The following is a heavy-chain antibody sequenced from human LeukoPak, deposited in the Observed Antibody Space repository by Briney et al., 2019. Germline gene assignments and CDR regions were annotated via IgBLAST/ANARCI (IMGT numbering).Heavy chain of an antibody. V-gene: IGHV3-23*01. Sequence: GGSLRLSCKASGFNFGNFGMHWVRQAPGKGLEWVSAISGSGGSTYYADSVKGRFTISRDNSKNTLYLQMNSLRAEDTAVYYCAIFLGIQLEGYFDYWGQGTLVTVSS. CDR1: GFNFGNFG. D-gene: IGHD5-18*01. CDR2: ISGSGGST. CDR3: AIFLGIQLEGYFDY. J-gene: IGHJ4*02.